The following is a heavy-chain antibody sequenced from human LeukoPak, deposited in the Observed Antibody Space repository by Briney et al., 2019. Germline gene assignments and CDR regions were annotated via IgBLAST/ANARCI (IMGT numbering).Heavy chain of an antibody. V-gene: IGHV3-33*01. CDR3: AREGGYCRGVTCSPYAFDI. CDR1: GFTFSNYG. J-gene: IGHJ3*02. D-gene: IGHD2-15*01. CDR2: IWSDGSSK. Sequence: PGRSLRLSCAASGFTFSNYGMHWVRQAPGKGLERVAVIWSDGSSKYYADSVKGRFTISRDNSRNMLSLQMSSLRAEDTAVYYCAREGGYCRGVTCSPYAFDIWGQGTMVTVSS.